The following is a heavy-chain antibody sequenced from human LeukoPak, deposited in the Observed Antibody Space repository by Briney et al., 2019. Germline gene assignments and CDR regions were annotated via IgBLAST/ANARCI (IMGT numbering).Heavy chain of an antibody. Sequence: GGSLRLSCAASGFTFSSYGMHWVRQAPGKGLEWVAFIRYDGSNKYYADSVKGRFTISRDNSKNTLYLQMNSLRAEDTAVYYCAKRGKADPWAFDIWGKGTTVTISS. V-gene: IGHV3-30*02. CDR3: AKRGKADPWAFDI. CDR2: IRYDGSNK. CDR1: GFTFSSYG. J-gene: IGHJ6*04. D-gene: IGHD3-16*01.